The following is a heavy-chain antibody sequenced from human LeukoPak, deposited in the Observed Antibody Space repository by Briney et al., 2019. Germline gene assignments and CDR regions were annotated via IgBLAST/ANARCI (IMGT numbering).Heavy chain of an antibody. V-gene: IGHV4-4*08. CDR2: IYTSGST. CDR3: ARLREMATIRSYFDY. CDR1: GGSISSYY. Sequence: KSSETLSLTCTVSGGSISSYYWSWIRQPPGKGLEWIGRIYTSGSTNYNPSLESRVTISVDTSKDQFSLKLSSVTAADTAVYYCARLREMATIRSYFDYWGQGTLVTVSS. D-gene: IGHD5-24*01. J-gene: IGHJ4*02.